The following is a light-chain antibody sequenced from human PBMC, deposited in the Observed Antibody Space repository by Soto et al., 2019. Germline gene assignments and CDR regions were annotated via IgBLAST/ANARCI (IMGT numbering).Light chain of an antibody. CDR3: QQLNSYPRT. Sequence: DIQLTQSPSFLSASVGDRVTITCRASQGISSYLAWYQQKPGKAPKLLIYAASTLQSGVPSRFSGSGSGTEVTLTFSSLQPEDFATYYCQQLNSYPRTFGQGTKLEIK. V-gene: IGKV1-9*01. J-gene: IGKJ2*01. CDR2: AAS. CDR1: QGISSY.